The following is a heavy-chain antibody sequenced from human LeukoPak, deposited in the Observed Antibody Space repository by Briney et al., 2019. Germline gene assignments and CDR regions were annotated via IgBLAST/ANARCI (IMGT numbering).Heavy chain of an antibody. Sequence: GGSLRLSCTTSGFTFGDFAMGWVRQAPGQGLEWVGFVRRKAHGGTTDYAASVKGRFTISRDDSNSVAYLQMNSLNTEDTALYCCTRQYGSGTQRFDFWGQGTLVTVSS. CDR2: VRRKAHGGTT. J-gene: IGHJ4*02. D-gene: IGHD3-10*01. CDR3: TRQYGSGTQRFDF. CDR1: GFTFGDFA. V-gene: IGHV3-49*04.